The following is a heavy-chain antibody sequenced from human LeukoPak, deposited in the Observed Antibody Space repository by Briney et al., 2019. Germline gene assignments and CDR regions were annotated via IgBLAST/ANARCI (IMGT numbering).Heavy chain of an antibody. CDR2: ISNDGSNQ. CDR3: ARNRGIGFDP. Sequence: GGSLRLSCAASGFTFSTYAMHWVRQAPGKGLEWVAVISNDGSNQYYADSVKGRFTISRDNSKNTLYLQMNSLRAEDTAVYYCARNRGIGFDPWGQGTLVTVSS. V-gene: IGHV3-30-3*01. D-gene: IGHD3-10*01. CDR1: GFTFSTYA. J-gene: IGHJ5*02.